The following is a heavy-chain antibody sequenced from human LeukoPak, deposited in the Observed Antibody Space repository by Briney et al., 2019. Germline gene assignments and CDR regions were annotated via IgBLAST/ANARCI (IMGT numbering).Heavy chain of an antibody. J-gene: IGHJ4*02. CDR1: GFTFSSYA. D-gene: IGHD3-22*01. CDR3: AKGLNKYYYDSSGYYVY. Sequence: GGSLRLSCAASGFTFSSYAMSWVRQAPGKGLEWVSAISGSGGSTYYADSVKGRFTISRDNSKNTLYLQMNSLGAEDTAVYYCAKGLNKYYYDSSGYYVYWGQGTLVTVSS. CDR2: ISGSGGST. V-gene: IGHV3-23*01.